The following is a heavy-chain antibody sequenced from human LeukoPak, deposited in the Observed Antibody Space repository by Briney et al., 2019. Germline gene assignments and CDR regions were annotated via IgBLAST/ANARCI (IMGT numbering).Heavy chain of an antibody. D-gene: IGHD5-18*01. CDR3: ARGRSYGFDFDS. CDR2: KYYSGST. CDR1: GVSINTCCYY. Sequence: PSETLSLTCDVSGVSINTCCYYWTWIRQPPGKGLEWIGYKYYSGSTRYNSSLGSRLTISLDSSKNQFSLRLTSVTAADTAVYYCARGRSYGFDFDSWGPGTLVIVSS. V-gene: IGHV4-61*01. J-gene: IGHJ4*02.